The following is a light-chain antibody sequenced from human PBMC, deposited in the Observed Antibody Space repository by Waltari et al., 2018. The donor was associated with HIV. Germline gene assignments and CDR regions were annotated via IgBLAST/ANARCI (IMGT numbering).Light chain of an antibody. J-gene: IGLJ2*01. CDR2: GNS. CDR3: QSYDSSLSAPVV. Sequence: QSVLTPPPPVSGPPGQTATISCTGSSSIIGAGSGVPWYQHLPGTAPKLLIYGNSNRPPGVPDRFSCSKSGTSASLAITGLQAEDEADDDCQSYDSSLSAPVVFGGGTKLTVL. V-gene: IGLV1-40*01. CDR1: SSIIGAGSG.